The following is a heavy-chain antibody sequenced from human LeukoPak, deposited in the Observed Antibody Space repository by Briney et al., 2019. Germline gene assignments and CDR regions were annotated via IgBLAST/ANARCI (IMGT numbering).Heavy chain of an antibody. Sequence: SETLSLTCAVYGGSISSYYWSWIRQPPGKGLEWIGYISYSGSTNYNPSLKSRVTISVDTSKNQFSLKVSSVTAADTAVYYCARYVWGSYPTFEDYWGQGTLVTVSS. CDR3: ARYVWGSYPTFEDY. D-gene: IGHD3-16*02. CDR2: ISYSGST. CDR1: GGSISSYY. V-gene: IGHV4-59*01. J-gene: IGHJ4*02.